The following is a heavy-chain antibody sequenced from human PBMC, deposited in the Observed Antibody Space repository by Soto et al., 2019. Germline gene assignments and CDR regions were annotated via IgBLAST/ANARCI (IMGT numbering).Heavy chain of an antibody. CDR1: GFTFSSYA. J-gene: IGHJ4*02. CDR2: ISGSGGST. V-gene: IGHV3-23*01. CDR3: AKTYYDFWSGYYPNYFFDY. D-gene: IGHD3-3*01. Sequence: GGSLRLSCAASGFTFSSYAMSWVRQAPGKGLEWVSAISGSGGSTYYADSVKGRSTISRDNSKNTLYLQMNSLRAEDTAVYYCAKTYYDFWSGYYPNYFFDYWGQGTLVTVSS.